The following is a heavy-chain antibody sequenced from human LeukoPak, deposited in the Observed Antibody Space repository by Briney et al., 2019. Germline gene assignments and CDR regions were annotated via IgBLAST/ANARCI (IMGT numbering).Heavy chain of an antibody. V-gene: IGHV3-30*02. CDR2: IWYGGSNK. D-gene: IGHD6-13*01. CDR3: AKVLAAAGTNAFDV. CDR1: GFTFSSYA. J-gene: IGHJ3*01. Sequence: GGSLRLSCAAPGFTFSSYAMSWVRQAPGKGLEWVAVIWYGGSNKYYADSVKGRFTISRDNSKNTLYLQMNSLRAEDTAVYYCAKVLAAAGTNAFDVWGQGTMVTVSS.